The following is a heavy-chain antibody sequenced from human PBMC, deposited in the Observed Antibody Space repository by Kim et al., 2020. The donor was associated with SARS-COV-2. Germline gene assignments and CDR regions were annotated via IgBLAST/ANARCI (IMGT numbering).Heavy chain of an antibody. J-gene: IGHJ2*01. Sequence: SETLSLTCTVSGDSISSSSYYWGWIRQPPGKGLEWLGSIYYSGSTYYNPSLKSRVTISVDTSKKQFALTLSSVTAAHTAVYYCASDILRYFDWLPIGEYFDLWCRSILLSFSS. V-gene: IGHV4-39*01. D-gene: IGHD3-9*01. CDR3: ASDILRYFDWLPIGEYFDL. CDR2: IYYSGST. CDR1: GDSISSSSYY.